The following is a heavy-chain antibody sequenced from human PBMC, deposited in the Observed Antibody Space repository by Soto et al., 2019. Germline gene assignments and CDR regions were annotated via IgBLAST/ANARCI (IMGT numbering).Heavy chain of an antibody. Sequence: GGSLRLSCAASGFTFSNAWMNWVRQAPGKGLEWVGRIKSKTDGGTTDYAAPVKGRFTISRDDSKNTLYLQMYSLITEDTAVYYCTTEGGYSYGLPDYWGQGTLATVSS. V-gene: IGHV3-15*07. J-gene: IGHJ4*02. D-gene: IGHD5-18*01. CDR3: TTEGGYSYGLPDY. CDR1: GFTFSNAW. CDR2: IKSKTDGGTT.